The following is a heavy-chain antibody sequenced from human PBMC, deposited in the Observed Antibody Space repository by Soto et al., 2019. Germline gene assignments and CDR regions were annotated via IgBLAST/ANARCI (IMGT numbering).Heavy chain of an antibody. Sequence: SETLSLTCAVSGGSISSSNWWSWVRQPPGKGLEWIGEIYHSGSTNYNPSLKSRVTISVDKSKNQFSLKLSSVTAADTAVYYCAGTMVYASLDYYYGMDVWGQGTTVTVS. J-gene: IGHJ6*02. D-gene: IGHD2-8*01. V-gene: IGHV4-4*02. CDR3: AGTMVYASLDYYYGMDV. CDR2: IYHSGST. CDR1: GGSISSSNW.